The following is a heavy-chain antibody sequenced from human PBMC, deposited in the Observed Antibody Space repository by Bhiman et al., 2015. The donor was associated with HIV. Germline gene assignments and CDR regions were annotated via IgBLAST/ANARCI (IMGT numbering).Heavy chain of an antibody. J-gene: IGHJ4*02. D-gene: IGHD3-10*01. V-gene: IGHV3-53*01. CDR2: ISSGGNT. CDR3: ARGAFD. Sequence: EVQLVESGGGLVQPGGSLRLSCAASGFTVSSNWMNWVRQAPGKGLEWVSVISSGGNTDYADSVKGRFTISRDTSKNTLYLQMNSLRADDTAVYYCARGAFDWGQGTLVTVSS. CDR1: GFTVSSNW.